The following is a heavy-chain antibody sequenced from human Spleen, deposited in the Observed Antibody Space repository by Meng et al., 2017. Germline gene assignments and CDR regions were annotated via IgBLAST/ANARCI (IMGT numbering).Heavy chain of an antibody. J-gene: IGHJ3*02. D-gene: IGHD7-27*01. CDR2: IKSKTDGGTT. CDR3: AKLGDHTLDI. V-gene: IGHV3-15*01. Sequence: SLMLYRAASGFTFSNDWMRWVRQAPGKGLEWVGRIKSKTDGGTTDYAAPVKGRFSISREDSKNTQYLQMNSLRAEDTAVFYCAKLGDHTLDIWGQGTMVTVSS. CDR1: GFTFSNDW.